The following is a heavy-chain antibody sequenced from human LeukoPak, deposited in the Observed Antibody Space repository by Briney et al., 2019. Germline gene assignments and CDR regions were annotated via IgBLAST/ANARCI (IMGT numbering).Heavy chain of an antibody. V-gene: IGHV5-51*01. Sequence: PGESLQISCKGSGYIFTSYWIGWVRQVPGKGLEWMGIIYPGDSDTRYSPSFQGQVTISADKSISTAYLQWSSLKASDTAMYYCARHVYLGTMSYSYGYILDYWGQGTLVTVSS. CDR2: IYPGDSDT. J-gene: IGHJ4*02. CDR1: GYIFTSYW. CDR3: ARHVYLGTMSYSYGYILDY. D-gene: IGHD5-18*01.